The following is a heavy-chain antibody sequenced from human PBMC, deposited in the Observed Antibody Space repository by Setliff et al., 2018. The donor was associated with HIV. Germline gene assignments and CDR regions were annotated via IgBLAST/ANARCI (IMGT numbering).Heavy chain of an antibody. D-gene: IGHD2-2*01. V-gene: IGHV3-23*01. CDR2: SVAVVVR. J-gene: IGHJ6*02. CDR3: AKVPLFVVVPAALGGMDV. Sequence: GGSLRLSCAVSGFTFSRYAMSWVRQAPASVAVVVRHYGDSVKGRFTISRDNSWDTVDLQMNTLRAEDTAVYYCAKVPLFVVVPAALGGMDVWGQGTTVTVSS. CDR1: GFTFSRYA.